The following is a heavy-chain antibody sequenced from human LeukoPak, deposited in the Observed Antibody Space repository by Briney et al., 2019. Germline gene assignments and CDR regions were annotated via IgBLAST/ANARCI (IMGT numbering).Heavy chain of an antibody. CDR2: IYSGGST. V-gene: IGHV3-53*01. D-gene: IGHD6-6*01. CDR3: ARDRLYIGSSEDY. CDR1: GFTVSSNY. Sequence: QPGGSLRLSCAASGFTVSSNYMSWVRQAPGKGLEWVSVIYSGGSTYYADSVKGRFTISRDSSKNTLYLQMNSLRVEDTAVYYCARDRLYIGSSEDYWGQGILVTVSS. J-gene: IGHJ4*02.